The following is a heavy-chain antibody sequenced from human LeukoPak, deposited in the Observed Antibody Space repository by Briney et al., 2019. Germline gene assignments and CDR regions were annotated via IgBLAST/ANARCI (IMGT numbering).Heavy chain of an antibody. CDR1: GGSISGHY. CDR2: IHFSGGA. J-gene: IGHJ4*02. V-gene: IGHV4-59*11. Sequence: SETLSLTCTVSGGSISGHYWSWIRQPPGKGLDYIGYIHFSGGANYNPSLKSRVTMSVDTSKNQFSLKLSSVTAADTAVYYCARGNPHDYWGQGTLVTASS. CDR3: ARGNPHDY.